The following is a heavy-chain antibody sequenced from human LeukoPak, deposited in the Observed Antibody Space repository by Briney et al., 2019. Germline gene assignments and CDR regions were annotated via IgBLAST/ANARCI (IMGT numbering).Heavy chain of an antibody. CDR3: ARGYVWYSSSWYHAGDWCDL. V-gene: IGHV4-59*12. Sequence: SETLSLTCTVSGGSISSYYWSWIRQPPGKGLEWIGYIYYSGSTNYNPSLKSRVTISVDTSKNQFSLKLSSVTAADTAVYYCARGYVWYSSSWYHAGDWCDLWGQGTLVTVSS. CDR1: GGSISSYY. CDR2: IYYSGST. J-gene: IGHJ5*02. D-gene: IGHD6-13*01.